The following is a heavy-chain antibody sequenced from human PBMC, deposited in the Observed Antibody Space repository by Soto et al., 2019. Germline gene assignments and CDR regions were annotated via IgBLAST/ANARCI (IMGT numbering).Heavy chain of an antibody. Sequence: KPSETLSLTCAVYGGSFSGYYWSWIRQPPGKGLEWIGEINHSGSTNYNPSLKSRVTISVDTSKNQFSLKLSSVTAADTAVYYCARFPRRLYYDFWSGYYGYYGMDVWGQGTTVTVSS. CDR2: INHSGST. J-gene: IGHJ6*02. CDR1: GGSFSGYY. D-gene: IGHD3-3*01. CDR3: ARFPRRLYYDFWSGYYGYYGMDV. V-gene: IGHV4-34*01.